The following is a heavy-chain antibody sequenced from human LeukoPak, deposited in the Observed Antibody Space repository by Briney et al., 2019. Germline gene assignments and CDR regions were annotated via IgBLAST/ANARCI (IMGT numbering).Heavy chain of an antibody. Sequence: ASVKVSCKASGYTFTSYYMHSVRQAPGQGREWMGIINPSGGSTSYAQKFQGRVTMPRHTSTSTVYMELSSLRSEDTAVYYCARVRHSSGWYDCWVEGTLVTDCS. J-gene: IGHJ5*01. CDR2: INPSGGST. V-gene: IGHV1-46*01. D-gene: IGHD6-19*01. CDR3: ARVRHSSGWYDC. CDR1: GYTFTSYY.